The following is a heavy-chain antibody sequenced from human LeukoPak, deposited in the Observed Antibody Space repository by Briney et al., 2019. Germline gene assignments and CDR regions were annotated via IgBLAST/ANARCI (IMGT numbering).Heavy chain of an antibody. CDR2: ISGSGSSP. CDR1: GFTFSSYA. J-gene: IGHJ4*02. Sequence: GGSLRLSCTASGFTFSSYAMSWVRQAPGKGLEWVSAISGSGSSPFYADSVKGRFTISRDNSKNTLYLQMNSLRAEDTAVYYCAKAPSSGWYPYYFDYWGQGTLVTVSS. V-gene: IGHV3-23*01. D-gene: IGHD6-19*01. CDR3: AKAPSSGWYPYYFDY.